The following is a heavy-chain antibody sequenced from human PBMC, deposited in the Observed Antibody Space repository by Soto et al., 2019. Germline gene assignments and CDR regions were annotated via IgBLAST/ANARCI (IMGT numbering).Heavy chain of an antibody. V-gene: IGHV3-23*01. CDR2: ISGSGGST. CDR3: ARALGYCSGGSCYPGGFDI. D-gene: IGHD2-15*01. Sequence: GGSLRLSCAASGFTFSSYAMSWVRQAPGKGLEWVSAISGSGGSTYYADSVKGRFTISRHNSKNTLYLQMNSLRAEDTAVYYCARALGYCSGGSCYPGGFDIWGQGTMVTVSS. J-gene: IGHJ3*02. CDR1: GFTFSSYA.